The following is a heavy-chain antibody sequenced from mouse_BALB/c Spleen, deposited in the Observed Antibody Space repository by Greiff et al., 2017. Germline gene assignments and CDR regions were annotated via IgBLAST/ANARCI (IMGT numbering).Heavy chain of an antibody. CDR1: GFSLTSYG. V-gene: IGHV2-2*02. J-gene: IGHJ3*01. CDR2: IWSGGST. CDR3: ASTPAIGTTGFAY. Sequence: VMLVESGPGLVQPSQSLSITCTVSGFSLTSYGVHWVRQSPGKGLEWLGVIWSGGSTDYNAAFISRLSISKDNSKSQVFFKMNSLQANDTAIYYCASTPAIGTTGFAYWGQGTLVTVSA. D-gene: IGHD2-14*01.